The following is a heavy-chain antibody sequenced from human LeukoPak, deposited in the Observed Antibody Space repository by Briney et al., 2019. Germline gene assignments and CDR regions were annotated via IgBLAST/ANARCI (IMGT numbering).Heavy chain of an antibody. D-gene: IGHD5-18*01. CDR2: FDPEDGET. J-gene: IGHJ5*02. Sequence: ASVKVSCKVSGYTLTELSMHWVRQAPGKGLEWMGGFDPEDGETIYAQKFQGRVTMTEDTSTDTAYMELSSLRSEDTAEYYCAPIQLWPTNWFDPWGQGTLVTVSS. V-gene: IGHV1-24*01. CDR1: GYTLTELS. CDR3: APIQLWPTNWFDP.